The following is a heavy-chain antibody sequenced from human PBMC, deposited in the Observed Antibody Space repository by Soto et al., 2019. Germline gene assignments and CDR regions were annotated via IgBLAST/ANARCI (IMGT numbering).Heavy chain of an antibody. Sequence: ASGFTFSSYAMSWVRQAPGKGLEWVSAISGSGGSTYYADSVKGRFTIPRDNSKNTLYLQMNSLRAEDTAVYYCAKGTAVIDYWGQGTRVTVSS. CDR1: GFTFSSYA. V-gene: IGHV3-23*01. CDR3: AKGTAVIDY. CDR2: ISGSGGST. J-gene: IGHJ4*01. D-gene: IGHD5-18*01.